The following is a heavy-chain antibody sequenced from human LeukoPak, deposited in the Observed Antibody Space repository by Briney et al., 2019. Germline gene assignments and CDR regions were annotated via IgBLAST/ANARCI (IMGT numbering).Heavy chain of an antibody. CDR2: IYYSGST. V-gene: IGHV4-31*03. D-gene: IGHD2-2*02. J-gene: IGHJ5*02. Sequence: ASETLSLTCTVSGGSISSGGYYWSWIRQHPGMGLEWIGYIYYSGSTYYNPSLKSRVTISVDTSKNQFSLKLSSVTAADTAVYYCARAQYCSSTSCYKSWFDPWGQGTLVTVSS. CDR1: GGSISSGGYY. CDR3: ARAQYCSSTSCYKSWFDP.